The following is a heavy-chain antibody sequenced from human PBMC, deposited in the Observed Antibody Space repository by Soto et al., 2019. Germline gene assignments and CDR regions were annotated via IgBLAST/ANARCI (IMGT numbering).Heavy chain of an antibody. CDR1: GFTFSSYG. J-gene: IGHJ4*02. V-gene: IGHV3-33*01. CDR3: AREDTGWYGRFDY. CDR2: IYYDGSNR. D-gene: IGHD6-19*01. Sequence: GGSLRLSCAASGFTFSSYGMHWVRQAPGKGLEWVAVIYYDGSNRYYADSVKGRFTISRDNSKNTLFLQMNSLRVEDTAVYYCAREDTGWYGRFDYWGQGTVVTVSS.